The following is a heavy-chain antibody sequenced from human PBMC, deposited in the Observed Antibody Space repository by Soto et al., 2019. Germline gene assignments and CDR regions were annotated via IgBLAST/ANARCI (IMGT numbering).Heavy chain of an antibody. CDR3: PRLRSSPFRYFDY. CDR1: GYSISSGYY. CDR2: IYHSGST. V-gene: IGHV4-38-2*01. J-gene: IGHJ4*02. Sequence: SETLSLTCAVSGYSISSGYYWGWIRQPPGKGLEWIGSIYHSGSTYYNPSLKSRVTISVDTSKNQFSLKLSSVTAADTAVYYCPRLRSSPFRYFDYWGQGTLVTVYS.